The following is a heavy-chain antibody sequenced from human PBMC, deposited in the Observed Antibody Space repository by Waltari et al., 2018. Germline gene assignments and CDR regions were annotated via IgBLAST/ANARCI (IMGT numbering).Heavy chain of an antibody. J-gene: IGHJ4*02. V-gene: IGHV1-8*01. CDR2: MNPNSGNP. D-gene: IGHD3-10*01. Sequence: QVQLVQSGAEVKKPGASVKVSCKASRYTFTSYDINWVRQATGQGVEWMGWMNPNSGNPGYAQKFQGRVTMTRNTSISTAYMELSSLRSEDTAVYYCARSYYYGSGSYYTYWGQGTLVTVSS. CDR3: ARSYYYGSGSYYTY. CDR1: RYTFTSYD.